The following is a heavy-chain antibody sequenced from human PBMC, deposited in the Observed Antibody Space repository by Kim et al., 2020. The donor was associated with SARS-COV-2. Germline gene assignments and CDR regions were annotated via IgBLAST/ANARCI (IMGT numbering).Heavy chain of an antibody. CDR2: ISGSGGST. V-gene: IGHV3-23*01. D-gene: IGHD4-4*01. CDR3: AKRATRDGYSRYWYFDL. Sequence: GGSLRLSCAASGFTFSSYAMSWVRQAPGKGLEWVSAISGSGGSTYYADSVKGRFTISRDNSKNTLYLQMNSLRAEDTAVYYCAKRATRDGYSRYWYFDLWGRGTLVTVSS. CDR1: GFTFSSYA. J-gene: IGHJ2*01.